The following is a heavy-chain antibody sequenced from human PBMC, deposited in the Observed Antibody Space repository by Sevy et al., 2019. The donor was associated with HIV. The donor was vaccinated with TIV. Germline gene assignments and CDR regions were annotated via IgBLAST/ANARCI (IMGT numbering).Heavy chain of an antibody. V-gene: IGHV3-30*02. CDR2: IRYDGSSE. CDR3: AKDRKVLLVVYAIPFDVFDI. CDR1: GFTFSNHG. J-gene: IGHJ3*02. Sequence: GGSLRLSCAASGFTFSNHGMHWVRQAPGKGLEWVAFIRYDGSSEYYGDSVKGRFTISRDNSKDTLYLQMNSLRPEDTAVYFCAKDRKVLLVVYAIPFDVFDIWGHGTMVTVSS. D-gene: IGHD2-8*02.